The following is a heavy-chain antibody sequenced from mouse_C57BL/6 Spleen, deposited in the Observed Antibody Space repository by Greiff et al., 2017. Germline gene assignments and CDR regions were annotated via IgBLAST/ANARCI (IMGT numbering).Heavy chain of an antibody. CDR2: IYPGDGDT. V-gene: IGHV1-80*01. CDR1: GYAFSSYW. Sequence: VQLKESGAELVKPGASVKISCKASGYAFSSYWMNWVKQRPGKGLEWIGQIYPGDGDTNYNGKFKGKATLTADKSSSTAYMQLSSLTSEDSAVYFCARSYGSSWDFDYWGQGTTLTVSS. J-gene: IGHJ2*01. D-gene: IGHD1-1*01. CDR3: ARSYGSSWDFDY.